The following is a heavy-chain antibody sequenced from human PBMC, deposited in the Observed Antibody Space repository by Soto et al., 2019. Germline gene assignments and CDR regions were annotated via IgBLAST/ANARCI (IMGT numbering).Heavy chain of an antibody. J-gene: IGHJ4*02. CDR3: AKPSGYYQDFDY. Sequence: GGSLRLSCAASGFTFSTYAMNWVRQAPGKGLEWVSGISDDGGSTYYADSVKGRFTISRDNSENTLYLQLNSLRADDTAVYYCAKPSGYYQDFDYWGQGTLVTVSS. D-gene: IGHD3-22*01. CDR2: ISDDGGST. V-gene: IGHV3-23*01. CDR1: GFTFSTYA.